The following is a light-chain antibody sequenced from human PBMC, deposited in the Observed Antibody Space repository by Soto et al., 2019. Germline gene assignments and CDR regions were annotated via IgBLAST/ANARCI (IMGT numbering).Light chain of an antibody. CDR2: STN. CDR3: VLYMGSGISV. CDR1: SGSVSTSYY. Sequence: QTVVTQEPSFSVSPGGTVTLTCGLSSGSVSTSYYPSWYQQTPGQAPRTLIYSTNTRSSGVPDRFSGSILGNKAALTITGAHADDESYYYCVLYMGSGISVFGGGTKLTVL. J-gene: IGLJ2*01. V-gene: IGLV8-61*01.